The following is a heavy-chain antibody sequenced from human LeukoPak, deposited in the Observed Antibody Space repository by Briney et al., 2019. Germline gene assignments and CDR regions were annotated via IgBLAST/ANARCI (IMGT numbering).Heavy chain of an antibody. CDR2: IYHSGST. CDR1: GGSISSAGYS. V-gene: IGHV4-30-2*01. J-gene: IGHJ4*02. CDR3: ARGVLAYCGGDCYSGYFDY. D-gene: IGHD2-21*02. Sequence: SETLSLTCAVSGGSISSAGYSWSWIRQPPGKGLEWIGYIYHSGSTYYNSSLKSRVTISVDTSKNQISLKLSSVTAADTAVYYCARGVLAYCGGDCYSGYFDYWGQGTLVTVSS.